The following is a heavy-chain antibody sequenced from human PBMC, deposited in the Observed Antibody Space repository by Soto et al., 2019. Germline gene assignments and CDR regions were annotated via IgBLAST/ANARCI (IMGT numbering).Heavy chain of an antibody. J-gene: IGHJ3*01. D-gene: IGHD3-3*01. V-gene: IGHV1-8*01. CDR1: GYRFAGYD. CDR2: YNPNSRTT. Sequence: QVQLVQSGAEVKKPGASVKVSCKASGYRFAGYDVNWVRQATGQGLEWMGWYNPNSRTTGFAEKFEGRITLTRNTSIRADYLELRGLASEDTARYYCARASGILRDAFDVWGQGKGVVVSS. CDR3: ARASGILRDAFDV.